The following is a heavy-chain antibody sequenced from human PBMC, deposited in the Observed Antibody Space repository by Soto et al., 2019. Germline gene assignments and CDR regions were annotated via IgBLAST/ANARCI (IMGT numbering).Heavy chain of an antibody. CDR1: GYTFTSYG. V-gene: IGHV1-18*01. Sequence: QVQLVQSGAEVKKPGASVKVSCKASGYTFTSYGISWVRQAPGQGLEWMGWISAYNGNTNYAQKLQGRVTMTTDTSKSTADRELMSLRSDDTAVYYCARVYRITMVRGELSEYWGQRTLVTVSS. J-gene: IGHJ4*02. CDR2: ISAYNGNT. CDR3: ARVYRITMVRGELSEY. D-gene: IGHD3-10*01.